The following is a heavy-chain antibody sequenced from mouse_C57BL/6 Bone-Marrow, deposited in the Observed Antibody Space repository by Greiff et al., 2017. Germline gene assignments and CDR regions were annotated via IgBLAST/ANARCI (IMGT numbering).Heavy chain of an antibody. J-gene: IGHJ1*03. CDR1: GYTFTSYE. CDR2: IYPRDGST. V-gene: IGHV1-85*01. Sequence: VKLMESGPELVKPGASVTLSCKASGYTFTSYEINWVKQRPGQGLEWIGWIYPRDGSTKYNQKFKGKATLTVDTSSSTAYMELHSLTSEESAVYSCSRDYGSSYWYFDVCGTGTAVTVTA. D-gene: IGHD1-1*01. CDR3: SRDYGSSYWYFDV.